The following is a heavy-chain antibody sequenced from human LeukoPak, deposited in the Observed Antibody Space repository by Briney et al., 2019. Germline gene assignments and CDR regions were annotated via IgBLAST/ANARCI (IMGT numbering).Heavy chain of an antibody. Sequence: GGSLRLSRAASGFTVGSNYMNWVRQAPGKGLEWVSVIYRDGSIYYAESVKGRFIISRDTSRNTLYLQMNTLRAEDTAVYYCARESSGYYFDYWGQGTLVTVSS. D-gene: IGHD6-25*01. CDR3: ARESSGYYFDY. V-gene: IGHV3-53*01. CDR1: GFTVGSNY. J-gene: IGHJ4*02. CDR2: IYRDGSI.